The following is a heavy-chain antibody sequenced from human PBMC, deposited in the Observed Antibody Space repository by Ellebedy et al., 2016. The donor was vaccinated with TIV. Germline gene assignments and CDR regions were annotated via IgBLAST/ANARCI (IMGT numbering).Heavy chain of an antibody. CDR3: ARGPLTGIPVDY. CDR1: GYSFTSNW. J-gene: IGHJ4*02. Sequence: GESLKIPCKAPGYSFTSNWIDLVRQMPGKGLEWMGIIYPGNSDTRYSPSFQGQVTISADKSISTAYLQWRSLKASDTAMYYCARGPLTGIPVDYWGQGTLVTVSS. D-gene: IGHD2-21*02. CDR2: IYPGNSDT. V-gene: IGHV5-51*01.